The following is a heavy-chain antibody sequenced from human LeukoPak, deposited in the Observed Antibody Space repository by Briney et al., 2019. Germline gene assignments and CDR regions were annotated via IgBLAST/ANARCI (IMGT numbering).Heavy chain of an antibody. V-gene: IGHV7-4-1*02. CDR2: INTNTGNP. Sequence: ASVKVSCKASGYTFTSYAMNWVRQAPGQGLEWMGWINTNTGNPTYAQGFTGRFVFSLDTSVSTAYLQISSLKAEDTAVYYCARDGHRSLAYYYDSSGKDFDYWGQGTLVTVSS. D-gene: IGHD3-22*01. CDR1: GYTFTSYA. CDR3: ARDGHRSLAYYYDSSGKDFDY. J-gene: IGHJ4*02.